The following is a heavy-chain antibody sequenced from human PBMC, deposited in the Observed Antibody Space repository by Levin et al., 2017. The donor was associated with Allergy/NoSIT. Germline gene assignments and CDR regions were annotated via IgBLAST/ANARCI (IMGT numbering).Heavy chain of an antibody. D-gene: IGHD2-15*01. CDR1: GGTFSSYA. CDR2: IIPIFGTA. Sequence: KISCKASGGTFSSYAISWVRQAPGQGLEWMGGIIPIFGTANYAQKFQGRVTITADESTSTAYMELSSLRSEDTAVYYCARLCSGGSCSAFWDIWGQGTMVTVSS. V-gene: IGHV1-69*01. CDR3: ARLCSGGSCSAFWDI. J-gene: IGHJ3*02.